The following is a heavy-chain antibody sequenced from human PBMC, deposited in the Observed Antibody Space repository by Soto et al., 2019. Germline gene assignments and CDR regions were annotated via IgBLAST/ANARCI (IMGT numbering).Heavy chain of an antibody. CDR2: IRSKAYGGTT. V-gene: IGHV3-49*03. D-gene: IGHD2-15*01. CDR3: TSYAAPGYCSGGSCYFAEYYYYMDV. Sequence: GGSLRLSCPSSGLTFGDYAMSWFRQATGKGLEWVGFIRSKAYGGTTEYAASVKGRFTISRDDSKSIAYLQMNSLKTEDTAMYYCTSYAAPGYCSGGSCYFAEYYYYMDVWGKGTTVPVSS. J-gene: IGHJ6*03. CDR1: GLTFGDYA.